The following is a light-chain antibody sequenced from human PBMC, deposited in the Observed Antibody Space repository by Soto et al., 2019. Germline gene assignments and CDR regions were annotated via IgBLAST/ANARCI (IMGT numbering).Light chain of an antibody. V-gene: IGLV2-14*01. CDR3: SSYTSISTYV. CDR2: DVT. Sequence: SVLPQPASVSGSPGQSITISCTGTSSDVGGYNFVSWYQQHPDKAPKLMIYDVTNRPSGVSNRFPGSKSGNTASLTISGLQAEDEADYYCSSYTSISTYVFGTGTKVTVL. CDR1: SSDVGGYNF. J-gene: IGLJ1*01.